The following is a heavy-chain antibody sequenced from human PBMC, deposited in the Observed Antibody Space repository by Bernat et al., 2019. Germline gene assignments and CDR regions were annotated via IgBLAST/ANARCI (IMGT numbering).Heavy chain of an antibody. CDR2: TVGTAGAT. CDR1: GFAFRDYA. J-gene: IGHJ6*04. D-gene: IGHD6-13*01. CDR3: TKRWYIMDV. V-gene: IGHV3-23*01. Sequence: LESGGGFAQPGGSLRLSCAASGFAFRDYAISWVRQAPGKGLEWVATVGTAGATYYLDSVRGRFSVSRDNSRDTAFMQMDSLGAEDTAVYYCTKRWYIMDVWAEGPRSPSPQ.